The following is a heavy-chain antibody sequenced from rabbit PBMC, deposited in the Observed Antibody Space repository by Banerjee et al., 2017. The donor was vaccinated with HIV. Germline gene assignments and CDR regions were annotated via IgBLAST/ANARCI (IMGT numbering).Heavy chain of an antibody. Sequence: QEQLVESGGGLVQPEGSLTLTCTASGIDFSSTFYMCWVRQAPGKGLEWIACIYAGGSVKTYYANWAKGRFTISKTSSTTVTLQMTSLTAADTATYFCARATDGSGSGYGWGFKLWGPGTLVTVS. D-gene: IGHD1-1*01. J-gene: IGHJ4*01. CDR2: IYAGGSVKT. CDR1: GIDFSSTFY. CDR3: ARATDGSGSGYGWGFKL. V-gene: IGHV1S45*01.